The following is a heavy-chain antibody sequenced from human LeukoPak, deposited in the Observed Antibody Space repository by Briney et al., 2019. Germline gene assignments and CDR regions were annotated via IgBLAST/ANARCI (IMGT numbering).Heavy chain of an antibody. CDR2: IIPILGIA. CDR1: GGTFSSYA. CDR3: ARDRNSGSYNLDY. J-gene: IGHJ4*02. D-gene: IGHD1-26*01. V-gene: IGHV1-69*04. Sequence: ASVKVSCKASGGTFSSYAISWVRQAPGQGLEWMGRIIPILGIANYAQKFQGRVTITADESTSTAYMELSSLRSEDTAVYYCARDRNSGSYNLDYWGQETLVTVSS.